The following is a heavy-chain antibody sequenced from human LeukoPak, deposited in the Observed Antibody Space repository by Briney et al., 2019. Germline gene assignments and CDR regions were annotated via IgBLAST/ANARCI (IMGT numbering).Heavy chain of an antibody. V-gene: IGHV4-59*08. CDR2: IYYSGST. J-gene: IGHJ1*01. CDR1: GGSISVYY. Sequence: SETLSLTCTVSGGSISVYYWSWIRQPPGKGLEWIGYIYYSGSTNYNPSLKSRVTISVDTSKNRFSLKLSSVTAADTAVYYCARHSKYYYDSSGSYVGYFQHWGQGTLVTVSS. CDR3: ARHSKYYYDSSGSYVGYFQH. D-gene: IGHD3-22*01.